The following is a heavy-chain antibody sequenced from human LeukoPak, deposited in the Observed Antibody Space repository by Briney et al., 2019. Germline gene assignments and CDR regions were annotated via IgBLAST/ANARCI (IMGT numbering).Heavy chain of an antibody. CDR2: IRYDGSNK. V-gene: IGHV3-30*02. Sequence: PGGSLRLSCAASGFTFSSYGMHWVRQAPGKGLGWVAFIRYDGSNKYYADSVQGRFTISRDNSKNTLYLQMNSLRAEDTAVYYCAKDLSPGGSYCFDYWGQGTLVTVSS. J-gene: IGHJ4*02. D-gene: IGHD1-26*01. CDR1: GFTFSSYG. CDR3: AKDLSPGGSYCFDY.